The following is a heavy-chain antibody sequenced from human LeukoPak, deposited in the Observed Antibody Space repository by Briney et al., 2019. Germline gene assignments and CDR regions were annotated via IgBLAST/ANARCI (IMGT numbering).Heavy chain of an antibody. J-gene: IGHJ5*02. CDR2: ISGSSTTI. D-gene: IGHD1-26*01. Sequence: GGSLRLSCAASGFTFSTYSINWVRQAPGKGLEWVSYISGSSTTIYYADSVKGRLTISRDNAKNSLYLQMNSLRDEDTAVYYCAKDLVGATASWGQGTLVTVSS. CDR1: GFTFSTYS. V-gene: IGHV3-48*02. CDR3: AKDLVGATAS.